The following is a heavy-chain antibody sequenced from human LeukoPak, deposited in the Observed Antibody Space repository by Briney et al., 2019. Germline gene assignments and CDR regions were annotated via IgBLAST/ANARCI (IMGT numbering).Heavy chain of an antibody. D-gene: IGHD3-9*01. CDR1: GFTFSSYD. CDR2: LSGSGVST. V-gene: IGHV3-23*01. CDR3: AKAEGYDILTGLDY. J-gene: IGHJ4*02. Sequence: PGGSLRLSCAAPGFTFSSYDMTWVRQAPGKGLEWVSTLSGSGVSTYYADPVKGRFTISRDNSKNTLYLQMNSLRAEDTAVYYCAKAEGYDILTGLDYWGQGTLVTVSS.